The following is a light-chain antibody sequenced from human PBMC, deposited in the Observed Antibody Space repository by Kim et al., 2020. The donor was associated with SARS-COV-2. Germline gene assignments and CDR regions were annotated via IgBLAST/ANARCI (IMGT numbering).Light chain of an antibody. CDR2: GDK. CDR3: NSRDSSGNHVL. V-gene: IGLV3-19*01. Sequence: ALGQTVTITCQGDSLRGYYASWFRQKSGQAPILVIYGDKNRPSGIPDRFSGSGSGNTASLTITGAQAEYEADYYCNSRDSSGNHVLFGGGTKLTVL. CDR1: SLRGYY. J-gene: IGLJ3*02.